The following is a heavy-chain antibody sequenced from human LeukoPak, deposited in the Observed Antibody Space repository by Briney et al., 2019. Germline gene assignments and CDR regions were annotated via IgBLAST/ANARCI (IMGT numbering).Heavy chain of an antibody. CDR1: GYTFTSYG. J-gene: IGHJ3*02. CDR2: IIPILGIA. CDR3: ARISNVVVTGTTPHDAFDI. Sequence: GASVKVSCKASGYTFTSYGISWVRQAPGQGLEWMGRIIPILGIANYAQKFQGRVTITADKSTSTAYMELSSLRSEDTAVYYCARISNVVVTGTTPHDAFDIWGQGTMVTVSS. D-gene: IGHD2-21*02. V-gene: IGHV1-69*04.